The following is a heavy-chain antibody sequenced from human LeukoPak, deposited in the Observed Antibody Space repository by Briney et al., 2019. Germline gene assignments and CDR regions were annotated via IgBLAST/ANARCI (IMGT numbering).Heavy chain of an antibody. CDR1: GGSISSSSYY. J-gene: IGHJ4*02. CDR3: ARDGGLRYFDWLLY. D-gene: IGHD3-9*01. V-gene: IGHV4-61*02. Sequence: SETLSLTCTVSGGSISSSSYYWSWIRQPAGKGLEWIGRIYTSGSTNYDPSLKSRVTISVDTSKNQFSLKLSSVTAADTAVYYCARDGGLRYFDWLLYWGQGTLVTVSS. CDR2: IYTSGST.